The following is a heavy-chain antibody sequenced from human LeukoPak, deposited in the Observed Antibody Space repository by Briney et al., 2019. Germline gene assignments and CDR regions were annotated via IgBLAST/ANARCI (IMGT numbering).Heavy chain of an antibody. CDR2: IYYSGST. CDR1: GGSISSYY. J-gene: IGHJ6*02. CDR3: ARDPIRYGMDV. V-gene: IGHV4-59*01. D-gene: IGHD2-2*02. Sequence: SETLSLTCTVSGGSISSYYWSWIRQPPGKGLEWIGYIYYSGSTNYNPSLKSRVTISVDTSKNQFSLKLSSVTAADTAVYYCARDPIRYGMDVWGQGTTVTVSS.